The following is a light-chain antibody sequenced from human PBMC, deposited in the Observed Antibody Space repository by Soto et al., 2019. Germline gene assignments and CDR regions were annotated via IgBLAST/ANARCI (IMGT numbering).Light chain of an antibody. CDR2: KAS. J-gene: IGKJ2*01. V-gene: IGKV1-5*03. CDR3: QEYNAFSRT. Sequence: DIQMTQSPSTLSACVGDRVTITCRASRSISNWLAWYQQKPGKAPKLLIYKASTLESGVPSRFSGSGSGTEFTLTITSLQPDDFATYYCQEYNAFSRTFGQGTKLQIK. CDR1: RSISNW.